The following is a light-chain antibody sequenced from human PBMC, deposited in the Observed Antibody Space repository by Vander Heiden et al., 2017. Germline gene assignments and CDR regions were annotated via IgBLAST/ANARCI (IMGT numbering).Light chain of an antibody. V-gene: IGLV2-8*01. J-gene: IGLJ2*01. CDR1: DSDVGAYNY. CDR2: DVN. Sequence: QSALTQPPSASGSLGQSVPISCTGSDSDVGAYNYVSWYQQHPGKAPKLMIHDVNMRPSGVPGRFSGSKSGNTASLTVNGLQAEDEGDYYCSSYAGSDNLIFGGGTKLTVL. CDR3: SSYAGSDNLI.